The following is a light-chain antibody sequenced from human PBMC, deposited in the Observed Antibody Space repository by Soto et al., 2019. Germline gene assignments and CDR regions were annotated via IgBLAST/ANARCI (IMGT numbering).Light chain of an antibody. CDR2: GAS. CDR3: QQYNNWPLT. V-gene: IGKV3-15*01. CDR1: QSVSSN. J-gene: IGKJ4*01. Sequence: EIVMTQSPSTLSVSPGERATFSCRASQSVSSNLAWYQQKPGQAPRLLIYGASSRATGVPVRFSGSGSGVAFTLTISGLQSEDFAVYYCQQYNNWPLTFGGGTKVDIK.